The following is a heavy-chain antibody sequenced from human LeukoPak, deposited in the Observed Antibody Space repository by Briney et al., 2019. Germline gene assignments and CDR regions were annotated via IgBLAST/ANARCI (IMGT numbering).Heavy chain of an antibody. CDR3: ASSPLGELSLFKYYFDY. V-gene: IGHV1-69*13. CDR2: IIPIFGTA. Sequence: SVKVSCTASGGTISSYAISWVRQAHGQGLELMGGIIPIFGTANYAQKFQGRVTITADESTSTAYMELSSLRSEDTAVYYCASSPLGELSLFKYYFDYWGQGTLVTVSS. D-gene: IGHD3-16*02. CDR1: GGTISSYA. J-gene: IGHJ4*02.